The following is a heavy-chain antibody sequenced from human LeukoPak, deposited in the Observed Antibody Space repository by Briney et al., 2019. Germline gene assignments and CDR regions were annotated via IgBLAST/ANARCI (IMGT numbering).Heavy chain of an antibody. V-gene: IGHV3-74*01. CDR2: SNSGGSST. CDR1: GLTFSSYA. Sequence: GGSLRLSCAASGLTFSSYAMSWVRQAPGKGLVWVSHSNSGGSSTSYADSVRGRFTISRDNAKNALYLQMNSLRAEDTAVYYCARDLKGPVNDVFDMWGQGTMVTVSS. CDR3: ARDLKGPVNDVFDM. D-gene: IGHD4-23*01. J-gene: IGHJ3*02.